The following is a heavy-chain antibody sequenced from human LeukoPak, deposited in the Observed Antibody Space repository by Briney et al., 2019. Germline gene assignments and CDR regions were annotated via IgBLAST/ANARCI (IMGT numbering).Heavy chain of an antibody. V-gene: IGHV3-30-3*01. J-gene: IGHJ4*02. Sequence: PGGSLRLSCAASGFTFSSYAMHWVRQAPGKGLEWVAVISYDGSNKYYADSVKGRFTISRDNSKNTLYLQMNSLRAEDMAVYYCARRDCSSTSCISPFDYWGQGTLVTVSS. D-gene: IGHD2-2*01. CDR2: ISYDGSNK. CDR1: GFTFSSYA. CDR3: ARRDCSSTSCISPFDY.